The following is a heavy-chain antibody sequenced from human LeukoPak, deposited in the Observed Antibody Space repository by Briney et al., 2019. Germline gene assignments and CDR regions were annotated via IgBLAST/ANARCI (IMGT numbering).Heavy chain of an antibody. CDR3: ARSGAYYDAFDI. Sequence: PGASVKVSCKASGYTFTSYYMHWVRQAPGQGLEWMGIINPSGGTTPYAQQFQGRITATSDTSTSTFYMELSSLRFEDTAVYYCARSGAYYDAFDIWGRGTMVTVSS. CDR1: GYTFTSYY. D-gene: IGHD1-26*01. V-gene: IGHV1-46*01. J-gene: IGHJ3*02. CDR2: INPSGGTT.